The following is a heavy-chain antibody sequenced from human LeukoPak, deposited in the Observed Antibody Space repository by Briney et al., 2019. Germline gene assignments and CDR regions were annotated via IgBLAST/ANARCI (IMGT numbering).Heavy chain of an antibody. CDR1: GFTFSSYG. D-gene: IGHD4-11*01. V-gene: IGHV3-23*01. J-gene: IGHJ3*02. Sequence: PGGSLRLSCAASGFTFSSYGMSWVRQAPGKGLEGVSAISGSGGSTYYTDSVKGRLTISRENYKKTLYLQMNSLRAEDTAVYYCAREGLALHYAFDIWGQGTMVTVSS. CDR3: AREGLALHYAFDI. CDR2: ISGSGGST.